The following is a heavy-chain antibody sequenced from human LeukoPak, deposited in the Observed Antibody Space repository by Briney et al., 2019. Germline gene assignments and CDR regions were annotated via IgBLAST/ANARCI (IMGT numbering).Heavy chain of an antibody. CDR1: GGSISGYY. CDR3: ARALWFGDKDKRNWFDP. D-gene: IGHD3-10*01. J-gene: IGHJ5*02. Sequence: PSETLSLTCTVSGGSISGYYWSWIRQPPGKGLEWIGEINHSGSTNSNPSLKSRVTISVDTSKNQFSLKLSSVTAADTAAYYCARALWFGDKDKRNWFDPWGQGTLVTVSS. V-gene: IGHV4-34*01. CDR2: INHSGST.